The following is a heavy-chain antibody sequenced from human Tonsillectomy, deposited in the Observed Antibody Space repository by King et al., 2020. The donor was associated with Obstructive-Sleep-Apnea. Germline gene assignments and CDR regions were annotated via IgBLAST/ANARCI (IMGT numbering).Heavy chain of an antibody. J-gene: IGHJ6*02. CDR2: ISGSGGGT. Sequence: VQLVESGGGLVQPGGSLRLSCAASGFTFSSYAMSWVRQAPGKGLEWVSTISGSGGGTYYADSVKGRFTISRDNSKNTLYLQMNSLRAEDTAVYYCATGPLGKVDMDVWGQGTTVTVSS. D-gene: IGHD1-1*01. CDR3: ATGPLGKVDMDV. CDR1: GFTFSSYA. V-gene: IGHV3-23*04.